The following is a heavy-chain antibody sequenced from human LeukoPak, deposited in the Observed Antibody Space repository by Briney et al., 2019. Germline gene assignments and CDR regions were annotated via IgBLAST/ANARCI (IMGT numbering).Heavy chain of an antibody. Sequence: GGSLRLSCAASGFTFSDYYMSWIRQAPGKGLEWVSYISSSGSTIYYADSVKGRFTISRDNAKNSLYLQMNSLRAEDTAVYYCARRDNYDSSGYSYHMDVWGKGTTVTVSS. CDR3: ARRDNYDSSGYSYHMDV. J-gene: IGHJ6*03. D-gene: IGHD3-22*01. V-gene: IGHV3-11*04. CDR2: ISSSGSTI. CDR1: GFTFSDYY.